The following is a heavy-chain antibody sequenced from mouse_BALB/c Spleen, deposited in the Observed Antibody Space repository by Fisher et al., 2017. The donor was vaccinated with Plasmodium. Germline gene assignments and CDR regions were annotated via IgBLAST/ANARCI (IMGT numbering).Heavy chain of an antibody. J-gene: IGHJ4*01. CDR3: VRGNYGAMDS. V-gene: IGHV1-26*01. D-gene: IGHD2-1*01. Sequence: QKFKGKATLTVDKSSSTAYMEVRSLTSEDSAVYYCVRGNYGAMDSWGQGTSVTVSS.